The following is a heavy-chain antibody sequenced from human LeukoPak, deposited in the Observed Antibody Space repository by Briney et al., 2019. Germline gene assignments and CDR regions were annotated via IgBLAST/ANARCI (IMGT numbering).Heavy chain of an antibody. CDR1: GFTFSSYEMN. J-gene: IGHJ6*02. Sequence: LRLSCAASGFTFSSYEMNWVRQAPGKGLEWIGYIYYSGSTYYNPSLRSRVTISVDTSKNQFSLKLSSVTAADTAVYYCARSDGEYYYGMDVWGQGTTVTVSS. D-gene: IGHD3-10*01. V-gene: IGHV4-30-4*08. CDR2: IYYSGST. CDR3: ARSDGEYYYGMDV.